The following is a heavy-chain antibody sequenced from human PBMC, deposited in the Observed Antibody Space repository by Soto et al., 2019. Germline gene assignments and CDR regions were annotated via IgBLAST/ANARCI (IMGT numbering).Heavy chain of an antibody. D-gene: IGHD3-22*01. Sequence: QVQLVQSGAEVKKPGASVKVSCKASGYTFTIYGISWVRQAPGQGLEWMGWISGYNGNTDYAQNLQGRVTLTTDAATSSVCWELRSLRSDDTAVYYCARVDSYAGSGYDGYWGQGTLITGSS. CDR3: ARVDSYAGSGYDGY. CDR1: GYTFTIYG. V-gene: IGHV1-18*04. J-gene: IGHJ4*02. CDR2: ISGYNGNT.